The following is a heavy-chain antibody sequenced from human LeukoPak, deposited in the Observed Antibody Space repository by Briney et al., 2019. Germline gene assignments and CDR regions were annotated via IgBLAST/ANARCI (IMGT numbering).Heavy chain of an antibody. J-gene: IGHJ2*01. D-gene: IGHD6-19*01. Sequence: PSETLSLTCTVSGGSISSGSYYWSWIRQPAGKGLEWIGRIYTSGSTNYNPSLKSRVTISVDTSKNQFSLKLSSVTAADTAVYYCARAGGSGWITHLHDWYFDLWGRGTLVTVSS. CDR2: IYTSGST. V-gene: IGHV4-61*02. CDR3: ARAGGSGWITHLHDWYFDL. CDR1: GGSISSGSYY.